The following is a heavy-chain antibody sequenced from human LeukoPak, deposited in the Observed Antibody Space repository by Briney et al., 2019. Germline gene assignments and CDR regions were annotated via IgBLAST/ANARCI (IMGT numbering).Heavy chain of an antibody. CDR3: AREHTAMAANWFDP. D-gene: IGHD5-18*01. CDR2: IIPIFGTA. J-gene: IGHJ5*02. V-gene: IGHV1-69*05. CDR1: GGTFISYA. Sequence: GASVKVSYKAAGGTFISYAMSWVRQAAGQGGEGRGGIIPIFGTAKNVHKIQDRGTINTDEYTRTAYMEVSRLRAGDTAVYYCAREHTAMAANWFDPWGQGTLVPVSS.